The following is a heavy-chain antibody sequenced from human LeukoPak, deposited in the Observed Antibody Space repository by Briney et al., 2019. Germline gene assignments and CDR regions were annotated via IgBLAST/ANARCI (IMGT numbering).Heavy chain of an antibody. D-gene: IGHD1-1*01. V-gene: IGHV3-30*02. J-gene: IGHJ4*02. CDR1: GFTVSSNS. CDR3: AYYHVNEEPPTF. CDR2: VRYDSSNK. Sequence: GGSLRLSCTVSGFTVSSNSMSWVRQAPGKGLEWVAFVRYDSSNKYYTDSVKGRFTVSRDNSKNMSYLQMNSLRAEDTAVYYCAYYHVNEEPPTFWGQGTLVTVSS.